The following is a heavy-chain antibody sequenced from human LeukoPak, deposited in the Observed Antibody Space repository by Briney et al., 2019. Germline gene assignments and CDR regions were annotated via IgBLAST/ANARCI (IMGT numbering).Heavy chain of an antibody. Sequence: GGSLRLSCAASVFTFSYAWMSWVRPAPGKGLVWVSRINSDGSITSHADSVKGRFTISRDNAKNTLYLQMNSLRAEDTAVYYCARDDYGALDYWGQGTLVTVSS. V-gene: IGHV3-74*01. CDR2: INSDGSIT. J-gene: IGHJ4*02. CDR1: VFTFSYAW. D-gene: IGHD4-17*01. CDR3: ARDDYGALDY.